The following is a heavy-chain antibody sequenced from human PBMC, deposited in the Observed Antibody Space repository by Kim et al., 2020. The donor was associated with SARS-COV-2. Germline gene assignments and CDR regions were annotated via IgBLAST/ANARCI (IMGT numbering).Heavy chain of an antibody. CDR3: ARMCVGSTSLYGMDV. D-gene: IGHD2-2*01. CDR2: IYYSGST. V-gene: IGHV4-31*03. Sequence: SETLSLTCTVSGGSISSGGYYWSWIRQHPGKGLEWIGYIYYSGSTYYNPSLKSRVTISVDTSKNQFSLKLSSVTAADTAVYYCARMCVGSTSLYGMDVWGQETTVTVSS. J-gene: IGHJ6*02. CDR1: GGSISSGGYY.